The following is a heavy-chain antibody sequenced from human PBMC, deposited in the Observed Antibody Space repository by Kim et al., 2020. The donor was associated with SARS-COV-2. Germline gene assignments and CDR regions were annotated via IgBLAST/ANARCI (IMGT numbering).Heavy chain of an antibody. CDR3: EASDY. Sequence: GGSLRLSCEASGFTFGRYAMSWARQAPGKGLEWVSTISDGGVRTHYADSVKSRFTISRDNSKSTLFLHMNSLRAEDTAVYYCEASDYWGQGSLVTVSS. CDR1: GFTFGRYA. V-gene: IGHV3-23*01. CDR2: ISDGGVRT. J-gene: IGHJ4*02.